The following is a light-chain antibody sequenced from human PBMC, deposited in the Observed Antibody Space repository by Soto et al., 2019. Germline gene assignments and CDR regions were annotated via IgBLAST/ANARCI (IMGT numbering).Light chain of an antibody. CDR1: SSNIGDHY. J-gene: IGLJ3*02. CDR2: DDN. CDR3: ATWGANSRV. V-gene: IGLV1-51*01. Sequence: QSVLTQPPSVSAAPGQKVIISCSGSSSNIGDHYVFWYQQFPGTAPRLLIYDDNKRPTGIPDRFSGSKSATSATLGITGLQTGDEADYYCATWGANSRVFGGGTKLTVL.